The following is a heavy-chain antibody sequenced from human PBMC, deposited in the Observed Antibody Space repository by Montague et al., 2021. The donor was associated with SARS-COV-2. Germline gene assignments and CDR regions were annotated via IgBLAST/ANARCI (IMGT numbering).Heavy chain of an antibody. V-gene: IGHV3-11*01. CDR3: ARDLAVDY. CDR1: GFTFRDYY. CDR2: ISSSGTTL. J-gene: IGHJ4*02. Sequence: SLRLSCAASGFTFRDYYMNWIRQAPGEGLEWVSSISSSGTTLYYASSVKGRFTISRDNAKNSLYLQMSSLRAEDTAVYYCARDLAVDYWGQGTLVTVSS.